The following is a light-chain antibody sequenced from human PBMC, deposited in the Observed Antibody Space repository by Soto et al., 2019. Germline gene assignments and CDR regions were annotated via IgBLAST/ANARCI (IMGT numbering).Light chain of an antibody. Sequence: DIQMTQSPSTLSASVGDRVTITCRASQNINNWLAWSQQKPGKAPKVLIYGASTLENGVPSRFSGSGSGTEFTLTINGLQPDDVATYYCQQHGDYPPSFGPGTKVDV. CDR1: QNINNW. J-gene: IGKJ3*01. V-gene: IGKV1-5*03. CDR3: QQHGDYPPS. CDR2: GAS.